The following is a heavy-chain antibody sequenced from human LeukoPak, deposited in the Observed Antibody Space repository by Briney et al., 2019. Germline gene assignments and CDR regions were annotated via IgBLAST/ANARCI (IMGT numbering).Heavy chain of an antibody. V-gene: IGHV1-69*05. CDR1: GGTFSSYA. CDR3: ARSPPYYYYYMDV. CDR2: VIPIFGTA. Sequence: SVKVSCKASGGTFSSYAISWVRQAPGQGLEWMGGVIPIFGTANYAQKFQGRVTITTDESTSTAYMELSSLRSEDTAVYYCARSPPYYYYYMDVWGKGTTVTVSS. J-gene: IGHJ6*03.